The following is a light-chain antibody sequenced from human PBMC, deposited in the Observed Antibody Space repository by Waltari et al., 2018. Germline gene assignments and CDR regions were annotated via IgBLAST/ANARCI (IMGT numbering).Light chain of an antibody. CDR3: SAYAGSNILL. Sequence: QSALTQPPSASGSPGQSVTISCTGTSSDVGGYYYVSWYQQHPGKAPKLMIYEVSKRPSGVPDRFSGSKSGNTASLTVSGLQADDEAEYYCSAYAGSNILLFGGGTKLTVL. CDR1: SSDVGGYYY. V-gene: IGLV2-8*01. J-gene: IGLJ3*02. CDR2: EVS.